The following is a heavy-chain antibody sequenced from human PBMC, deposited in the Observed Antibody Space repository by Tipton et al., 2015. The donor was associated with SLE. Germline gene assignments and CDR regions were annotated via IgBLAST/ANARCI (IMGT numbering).Heavy chain of an antibody. CDR2: ISASGVFT. V-gene: IGHV3-23*01. CDR3: AAGYSSSWYYFDY. D-gene: IGHD6-13*01. CDR1: GFSFSTYA. J-gene: IGHJ4*02. Sequence: GSLRLSCVATGFSFSTYAMNWVRQAPGKGLEWVSAISASGVFTNYADSVKGRFTISRDNSKNTLSLHMNSLRSEDTAVYYCAAGYSSSWYYFDYWGQGTLVTVSS.